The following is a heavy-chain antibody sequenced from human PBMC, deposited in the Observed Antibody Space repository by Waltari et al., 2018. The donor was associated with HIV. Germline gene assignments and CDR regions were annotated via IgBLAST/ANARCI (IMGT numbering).Heavy chain of an antibody. D-gene: IGHD4-17*01. CDR1: GGTFSTYT. J-gene: IGHJ4*02. CDR2: IIPIFGTT. V-gene: IGHV1-69*13. Sequence: QVQLVQSGAAVKKPGSSVKVSCKASGGTFSTYTFYWVRQAPGQGLEWMGGIIPIFGTTNYAQKFQGRVTITADESTSTAYMELSSLRSEDTAVYYCASAFGDYGELNYWGQGTLVTVSS. CDR3: ASAFGDYGELNY.